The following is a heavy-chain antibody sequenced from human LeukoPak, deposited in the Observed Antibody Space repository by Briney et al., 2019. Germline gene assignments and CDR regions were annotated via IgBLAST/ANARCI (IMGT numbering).Heavy chain of an antibody. J-gene: IGHJ4*02. CDR1: GYTFTGYY. CDR2: INPNSGGT. V-gene: IGHV1-2*06. D-gene: IGHD4-17*01. Sequence: ASVKVSCKASGYTFTGYYMHWVRQAPGQGLEWMGRINPNSGGTDYAQKFQGRVTMTRDTSISTAYMELSRLRSDDTAVYYCARTSPTVTTMGDWGQGTLVTVSS. CDR3: ARTSPTVTTMGD.